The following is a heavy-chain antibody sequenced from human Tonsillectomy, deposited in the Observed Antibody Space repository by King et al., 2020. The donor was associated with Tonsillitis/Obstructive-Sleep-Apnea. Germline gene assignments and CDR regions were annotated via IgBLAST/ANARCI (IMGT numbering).Heavy chain of an antibody. Sequence: VQLVQSGAEVKKPGESLKISCKGSGYSFTSYWIGWVRQMPGKGLEWMGIIYPGDSDTRYSPSFQGQVTISADKSIRTAYLQWSSLKASDTAMYYCARRPIGSGDISAFDIWGQGTMVTVSS. CDR1: GYSFTSYW. J-gene: IGHJ3*02. V-gene: IGHV5-51*03. D-gene: IGHD3-3*01. CDR3: ARRPIGSGDISAFDI. CDR2: IYPGDSDT.